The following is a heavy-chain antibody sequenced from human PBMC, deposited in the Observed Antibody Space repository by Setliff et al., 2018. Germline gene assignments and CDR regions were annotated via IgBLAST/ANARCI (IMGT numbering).Heavy chain of an antibody. D-gene: IGHD6-19*01. J-gene: IGHJ3*02. Sequence: ASVKVSCKASGYIFNTFGINWMRRAPGQGLEWIGWISPYNGDTKYAQNLQGRVTLTTDTSTSTAYVEVRSLRSDDTAVYYCARDLIAVAATTAFDIWGQGTMVTVSS. CDR3: ARDLIAVAATTAFDI. V-gene: IGHV1-18*01. CDR1: GYIFNTFG. CDR2: ISPYNGDT.